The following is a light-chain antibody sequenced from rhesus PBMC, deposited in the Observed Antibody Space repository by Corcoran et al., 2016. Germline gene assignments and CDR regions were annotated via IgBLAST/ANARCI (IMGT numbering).Light chain of an antibody. Sequence: DIQMTQSPSSLSASVGDTVTITCRASQGISSWLAWYQQKPGKAPKLLIYKASSLQSGVPSRFSGSGSGTDFALTISSLQSEDFATYYCPQYSSIFTFGPGTKLDIK. V-gene: IGKV1-22*01. CDR1: QGISSW. CDR3: PQYSSIFT. CDR2: KAS. J-gene: IGKJ3*01.